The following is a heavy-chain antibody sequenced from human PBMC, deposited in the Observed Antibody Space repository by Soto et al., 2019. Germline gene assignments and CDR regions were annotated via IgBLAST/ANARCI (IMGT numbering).Heavy chain of an antibody. CDR2: INPSGGST. CDR3: ASESYGGEIDY. V-gene: IGHV1-46*01. Sequence: ASVKGSCKASGYTFTIYDMHWVRQAPGQGLEWMGIINPSGGSTSYAQKFQGRVTMTRDTSTSTVYMELSSLRSEDTAVYYCASESYGGEIDYWGQGTLVTVSS. D-gene: IGHD4-17*01. CDR1: GYTFTIYD. J-gene: IGHJ4*02.